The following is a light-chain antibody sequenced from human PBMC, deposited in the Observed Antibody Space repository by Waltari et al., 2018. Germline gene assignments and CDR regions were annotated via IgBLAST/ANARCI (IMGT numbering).Light chain of an antibody. J-gene: IGKJ5*01. CDR3: QQYYSTPPT. CDR2: WAS. V-gene: IGKV4-1*01. Sequence: DIVMTQSPDSLAVSLGERATINCKSSQNILYSSNNKYYLAWYQQKSGQPPKLLIYWASTRASGVPDRFSGSGSGTDFTLTISSLQAEDVAVYYCQQYYSTPPTFGQGTRLEIK. CDR1: QNILYSSNNKYY.